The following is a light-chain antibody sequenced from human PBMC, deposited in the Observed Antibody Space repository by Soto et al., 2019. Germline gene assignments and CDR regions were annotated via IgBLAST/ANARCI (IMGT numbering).Light chain of an antibody. CDR2: DIS. J-gene: IGLJ1*01. V-gene: IGLV2-14*03. CDR3: CSYTTTSSRV. CDR1: SSDVGHYNY. Sequence: QSALTQPASVSGSPGQSITISCTGTSSDVGHYNYVSWYQQHPGKAPKLMIYDISLRPSGVSDRFSGSKSGNTASLTISGLQAEDEADYYCCSYTTTSSRVFGTGTKLTVL.